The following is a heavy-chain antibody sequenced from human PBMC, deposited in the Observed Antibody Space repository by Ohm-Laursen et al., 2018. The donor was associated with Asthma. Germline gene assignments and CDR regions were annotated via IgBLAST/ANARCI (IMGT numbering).Heavy chain of an antibody. V-gene: IGHV3-30-3*01. CDR1: GFTFRSYA. D-gene: IGHD4-23*01. CDR3: ARADRREGGKALSYYFDY. CDR2: GGSYYDGGLK. J-gene: IGHJ4*02. Sequence: SLRLSCAASGFTFRSYAMHWVRQAPGKGLEWVAVGGSYYDGGLKYYADSVNGRFTVSRDDSKNTLYLQMNSLRPDDTAVYYCARADRREGGKALSYYFDYWGQGTLVTVSS.